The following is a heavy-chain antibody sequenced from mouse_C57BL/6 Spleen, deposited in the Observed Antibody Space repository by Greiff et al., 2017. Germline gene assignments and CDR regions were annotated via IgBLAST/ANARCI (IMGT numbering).Heavy chain of an antibody. CDR2: INPGSGGT. CDR1: GYAFTNYL. V-gene: IGHV1-54*01. J-gene: IGHJ4*01. D-gene: IGHD1-1*01. Sequence: LVESGAELVRPGTSVKVSCKASGYAFTNYLIEWVKQRPGQGLEWIGVINPGSGGTNYNEKFKGKATLTADKSSSTAYMQLSSLTSEDSAVYFCARPEGSSYGAMDYWGQGTSVTVSS. CDR3: ARPEGSSYGAMDY.